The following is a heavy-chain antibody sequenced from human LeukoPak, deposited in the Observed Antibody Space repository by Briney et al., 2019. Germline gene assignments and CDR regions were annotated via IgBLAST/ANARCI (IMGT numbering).Heavy chain of an antibody. D-gene: IGHD3-22*01. J-gene: IGHJ1*01. CDR3: ARAPENYYDSSGDFFSARRTGYFQH. Sequence: ASVKVSCKASGYTFTGYYMHWVRQAPGQGLEWMGWINPNSGGTNYAQKFQGRVTMTRDTSIGTAYMELSRLRSDDTAVYYCARAPENYYDSSGDFFSARRTGYFQHWGQGTLVTVSS. V-gene: IGHV1-2*02. CDR1: GYTFTGYY. CDR2: INPNSGGT.